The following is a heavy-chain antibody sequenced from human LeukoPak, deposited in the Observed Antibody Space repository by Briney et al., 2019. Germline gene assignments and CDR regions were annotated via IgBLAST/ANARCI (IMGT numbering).Heavy chain of an antibody. CDR2: IKEDGSGK. CDR3: ARDGSSGLYYYYGMDV. J-gene: IGHJ6*02. D-gene: IGHD6-19*01. CDR1: GITFSGHW. Sequence: PGGSLRLSCAASGITFSGHWMTWVRQAPGKRLEWVANIKEDGSGKFYADSVEGRFTISRDNAKNSLYLQMNSLRAEDTAVYYCARDGSSGLYYYYGMDVWGQGTTVTVSS. V-gene: IGHV3-7*01.